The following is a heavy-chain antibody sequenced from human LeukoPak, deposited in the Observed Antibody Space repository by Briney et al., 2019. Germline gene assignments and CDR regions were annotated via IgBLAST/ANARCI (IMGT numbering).Heavy chain of an antibody. CDR3: AREGDYYGSGANYYGMDV. CDR1: GGTFSSYA. D-gene: IGHD3-10*01. CDR2: IIPIFGTA. V-gene: IGHV1-69*01. Sequence: SVKVSCKASGGTFSSYAISWVRQAPGQGLEWMGGIIPIFGTANYAQKFQGRVTITADESTSTAYMELSSLRSEDTAVYYCAREGDYYGSGANYYGMDVWGKGTTVTVSS. J-gene: IGHJ6*04.